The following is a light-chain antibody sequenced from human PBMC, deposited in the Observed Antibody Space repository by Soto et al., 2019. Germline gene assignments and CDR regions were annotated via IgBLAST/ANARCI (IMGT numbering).Light chain of an antibody. CDR2: EIS. Sequence: QSALTQPASVSGSPGQSITISCTGTSSDIGGYNSVSWYQQHPGKAPKLIIYEISNRPSGVSNRFSASKSGNTASLTISGLQAEDEADYYCSSYTSSGTYVFGTGTKVTVL. V-gene: IGLV2-14*03. CDR3: SSYTSSGTYV. CDR1: SSDIGGYNS. J-gene: IGLJ1*01.